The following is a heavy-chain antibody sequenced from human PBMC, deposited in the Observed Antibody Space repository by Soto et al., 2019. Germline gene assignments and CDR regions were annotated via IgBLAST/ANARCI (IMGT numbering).Heavy chain of an antibody. V-gene: IGHV4-61*08. D-gene: IGHD6-13*01. J-gene: IGHJ6*02. Sequence: SEPLSLTCTVSGGSISSGDYYWSLIRQPTEKGMEWIGYIYYSGSTNYNPSLKSRVTISLDTSKNQFSLKLSSVTAADTAVYYCASSSSWSLFYYYGMDVWGQGTTVTVSS. CDR1: GGSISSGDYY. CDR2: IYYSGST. CDR3: ASSSSWSLFYYYGMDV.